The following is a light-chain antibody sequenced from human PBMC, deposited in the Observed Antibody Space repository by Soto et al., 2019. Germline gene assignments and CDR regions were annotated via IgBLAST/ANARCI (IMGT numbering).Light chain of an antibody. V-gene: IGKV4-1*01. Sequence: DIVMTQSPDSLAVSLGERATIYCKSSQSILFSSNNKNYLTWYQQKPGQPPKPLIYWASTRESGVPDRFSGSGSGTDFTLTISSLQAEDVAVYYCQQYYSTPVTFGGGTKVEIK. CDR3: QQYYSTPVT. CDR2: WAS. J-gene: IGKJ4*01. CDR1: QSILFSSNNKNY.